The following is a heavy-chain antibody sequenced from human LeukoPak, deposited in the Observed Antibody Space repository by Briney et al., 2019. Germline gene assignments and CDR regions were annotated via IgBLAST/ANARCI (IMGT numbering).Heavy chain of an antibody. CDR1: GGTFSSYA. CDR3: ARDVGDYGGRRGDF. D-gene: IGHD4-23*01. CDR2: IIPILGIA. V-gene: IGHV1-69*04. Sequence: GSSVMISCKASGGTFSSYAISWLRQDPGQGLEWLGRIIPILGIANYAQKFQGRVTITADKSTSTAYMELSSLRSEDTAVYFCARDVGDYGGRRGDFWGQGTLVTVSS. J-gene: IGHJ4*02.